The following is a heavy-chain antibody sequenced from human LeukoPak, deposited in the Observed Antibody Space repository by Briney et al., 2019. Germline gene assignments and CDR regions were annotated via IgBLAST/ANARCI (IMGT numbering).Heavy chain of an antibody. CDR1: GGSISSGGYY. CDR3: ARATIRYCSSTSCYEDY. CDR2: IYASGST. J-gene: IGHJ4*02. V-gene: IGHV4-61*02. Sequence: SETLSLTCTVSGGSISSGGYYWSWIRQPAGKGLEWIGRIYASGSTNYNPSLKSRVTISVDTSKNQFSLKLSSVTAADTAVYFCARATIRYCSSTSCYEDYWGQGTLVTVSS. D-gene: IGHD2-2*01.